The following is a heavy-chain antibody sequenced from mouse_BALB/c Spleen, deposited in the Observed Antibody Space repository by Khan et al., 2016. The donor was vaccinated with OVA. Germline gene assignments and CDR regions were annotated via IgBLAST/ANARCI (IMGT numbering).Heavy chain of an antibody. CDR1: GYSITSDYA. J-gene: IGHJ2*01. V-gene: IGHV3-2*02. Sequence: VQLKESGPGLVKPSQSLSLTCTVTGYSITSDYAWNWIRPFPGNKLEWMGYISYSGNTKYNPSLKSRISITRDTSKNQFFLQLNFVTIEDTATDYCARIQGGDFDYWGQGTTLTVSS. CDR2: ISYSGNT. CDR3: ARIQGGDFDY. D-gene: IGHD3-2*02.